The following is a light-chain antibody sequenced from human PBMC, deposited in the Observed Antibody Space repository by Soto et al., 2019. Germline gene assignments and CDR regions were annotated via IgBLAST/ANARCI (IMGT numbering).Light chain of an antibody. V-gene: IGKV1-12*01. Sequence: DIQMTQSPSSVSASVGDTVTITCRASQGFSGGLAWYQQKPGKAPKLLIYAASTLQNGVPSRFSGSASGADFTITSSSPPPEDFATYFCQQANSFPYTFGQGTTLQIK. CDR2: AAS. CDR3: QQANSFPYT. CDR1: QGFSGG. J-gene: IGKJ2*01.